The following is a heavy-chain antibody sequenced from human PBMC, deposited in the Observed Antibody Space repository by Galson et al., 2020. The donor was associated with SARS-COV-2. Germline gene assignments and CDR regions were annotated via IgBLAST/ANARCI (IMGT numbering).Heavy chain of an antibody. CDR3: ARDVSGGASDI. D-gene: IGHD1-26*01. V-gene: IGHV3-30*04. Sequence: GGSLRLSCAASGFTFTNYAIHWVRQATGKGLERVAVISHDGRIEVYADSVKGRFTISSDNAENILVLQMDSLRADDTAGYYCARDVSGGASDIWGQGTMVTVSS. CDR1: GFTFTNYA. J-gene: IGHJ3*02. CDR2: ISHDGRIE.